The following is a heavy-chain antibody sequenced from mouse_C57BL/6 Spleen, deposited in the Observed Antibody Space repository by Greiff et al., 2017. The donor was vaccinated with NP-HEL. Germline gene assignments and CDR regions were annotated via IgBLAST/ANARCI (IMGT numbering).Heavy chain of an antibody. Sequence: EVHLVESGGGLVKPGGSLKLSCAASGFTFSDYGMHWVRQAPEKGLEWVAYISSGSSTIYYADTVKGRFTISRDNAKNTLFLQMTSLRSEDTAMYYCARESLYAMDYWGQGTSVTVSS. CDR3: ARESLYAMDY. J-gene: IGHJ4*01. CDR2: ISSGSSTI. V-gene: IGHV5-17*01. CDR1: GFTFSDYG.